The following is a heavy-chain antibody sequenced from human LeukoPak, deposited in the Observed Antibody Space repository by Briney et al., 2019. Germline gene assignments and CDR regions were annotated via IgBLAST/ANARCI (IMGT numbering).Heavy chain of an antibody. V-gene: IGHV1-2*02. CDR2: INPNSGGT. CDR3: ARDRRSGGWGDY. CDR1: GYTFTGYY. D-gene: IGHD6-19*01. J-gene: IGHJ4*02. Sequence: GGSVKVSCKASGYTFTGYYMHWGRQAPGQGLEWMGWINPNSGGTNYAQKFQGRVTMTRDTSISTAYMELSRLRSDDTDVYYCARDRRSGGWGDYWGQGTLVTVSS.